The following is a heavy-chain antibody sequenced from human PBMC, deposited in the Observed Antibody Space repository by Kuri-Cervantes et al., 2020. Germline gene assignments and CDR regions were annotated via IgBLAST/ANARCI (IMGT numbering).Heavy chain of an antibody. J-gene: IGHJ4*02. D-gene: IGHD3-16*02. V-gene: IGHV3-7*01. CDR2: IKQDGSEK. CDR3: ARDGVQGVIHGVYDYIWGSYRYTGFYDY. CDR1: GFTFSSYA. Sequence: GESLKISCAASGFTFSSYAMHWVRQAPGKGLEWVANIKQDGSEKYYVDSVKGRFTISRDNAKNSLYLQMNSLRAEGTAVYYCARDGVQGVIHGVYDYIWGSYRYTGFYDYWGQGTLVTVSS.